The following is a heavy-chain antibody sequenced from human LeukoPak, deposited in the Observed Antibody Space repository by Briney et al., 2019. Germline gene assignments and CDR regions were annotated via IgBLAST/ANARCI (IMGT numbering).Heavy chain of an antibody. J-gene: IGHJ5*02. CDR2: ISGGST. D-gene: IGHD2-21*02. Sequence: GGSLRLSCAASGFTFSSYGMSWVRQAPGKGLEWVSAISGGSTYYADSVRGRFTISRDNSKNTLYLQMNSLRAEDTAVYYCAKGDAYNWFDPWGQGTLVTVSS. CDR1: GFTFSSYG. CDR3: AKGDAYNWFDP. V-gene: IGHV3-23*01.